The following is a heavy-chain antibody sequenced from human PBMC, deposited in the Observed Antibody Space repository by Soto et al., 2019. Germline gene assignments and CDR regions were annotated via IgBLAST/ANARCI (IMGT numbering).Heavy chain of an antibody. CDR3: ARRFCGMDV. CDR1: GFTVSRNY. CDR2: IYTDGST. D-gene: IGHD3-3*01. V-gene: IGHV3-53*01. J-gene: IGHJ6*02. Sequence: PGGSLRVSCAASGFTVSRNYMSWVRQAPGKGLEWVSVIYTDGSTYYADSVRGRLTISRDNSKNTLYLQMNSLRAEDTAVYYCARRFCGMDVWGQGTTVTVSS.